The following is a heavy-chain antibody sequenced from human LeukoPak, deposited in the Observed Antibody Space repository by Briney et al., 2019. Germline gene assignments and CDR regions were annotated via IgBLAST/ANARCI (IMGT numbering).Heavy chain of an antibody. CDR1: GGSFSGYY. CDR2: IYYSGST. J-gene: IGHJ4*02. V-gene: IGHV4-31*11. D-gene: IGHD3-22*01. Sequence: SETLSLTCAVYGGSFSGYYWSWIRQHPGKGLEWIGYIYYSGSTYYNPSLKSRVTISVDTSKNQFSLKLSSVTAADTAVYYCARDRVYYDSSGYYTDWGQGTLVTVSS. CDR3: ARDRVYYDSSGYYTD.